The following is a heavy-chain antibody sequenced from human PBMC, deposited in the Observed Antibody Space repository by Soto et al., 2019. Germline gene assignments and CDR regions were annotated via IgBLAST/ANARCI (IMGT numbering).Heavy chain of an antibody. CDR2: ISGSGGST. D-gene: IGHD5-12*01. CDR1: GFTFSSYA. V-gene: IGHV3-23*01. J-gene: IGHJ4*02. CDR3: AKDIIVATILPCFDY. Sequence: GESLKISCAASGFTFSSYAMSWVRQAPGKGLEWVSAISGSGGSTYYADSVKGRFTISRDNSKNTLYLQMNSLRAEDTAVYYCAKDIIVATILPCFDYWGQGTLVTVSS.